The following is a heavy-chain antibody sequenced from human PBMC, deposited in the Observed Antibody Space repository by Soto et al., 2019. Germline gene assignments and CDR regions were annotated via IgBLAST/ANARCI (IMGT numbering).Heavy chain of an antibody. V-gene: IGHV4-59*01. CDR2: IYYSGST. CDR1: GGSISSYY. J-gene: IGHJ6*03. CDR3: ARAGRVGYSGYDLGKGYYYYYYMDV. Sequence: SETLSLTCTVSGGSISSYYWSWIRQPPGKGLEWIGYIYYSGSTNYNPSLKSRVTISVDTSKNQFSLKLSSVTAADTAVYYCARAGRVGYSGYDLGKGYYYYYYMDVWGKGTTVTVSS. D-gene: IGHD5-12*01.